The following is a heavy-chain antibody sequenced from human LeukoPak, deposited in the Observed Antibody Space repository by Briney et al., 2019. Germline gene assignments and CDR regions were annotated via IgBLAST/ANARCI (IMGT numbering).Heavy chain of an antibody. V-gene: IGHV4-39*07. Sequence: PSETLSLTCTVSDGSISSIAYYWGWIRQSPGKGLEWIGNIYSSGSTYYNPSLMSRVTISADRSKNQFSLMMNAVTAADTAVYYCARVGSRVAVRRSPTAFDTWGQGTLVIVSS. CDR1: DGSISSIAYY. CDR2: IYSSGST. D-gene: IGHD3-22*01. J-gene: IGHJ5*02. CDR3: ARVGSRVAVRRSPTAFDT.